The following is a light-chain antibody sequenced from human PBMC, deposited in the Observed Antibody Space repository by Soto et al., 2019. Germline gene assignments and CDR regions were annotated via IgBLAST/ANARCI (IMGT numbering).Light chain of an antibody. CDR2: ANN. CDR1: SSNIGNST. V-gene: IGLV1-44*01. CDR3: AAWDDSLNGYV. J-gene: IGLJ1*01. Sequence: VLTQAPSASGTPGQRVTISCSGSSSNIGNSTVNWYQQFPGTAPKLLIYANNRRPSGVPDRFSGSKSGTSASLAISGLQSEDEADYHCAAWDDSLNGYVFGAGTKVTVL.